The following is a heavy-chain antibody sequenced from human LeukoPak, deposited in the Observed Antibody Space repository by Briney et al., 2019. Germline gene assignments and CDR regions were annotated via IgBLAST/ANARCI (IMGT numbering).Heavy chain of an antibody. Sequence: QTGGSLRLSCAASGFTFSSYAMHWVRQAPGKGLDYVSAISSNGGSTYYANSVKGRFTISRDNSKNTLYLQMGSLRAEDMAVYYCARGVYCGGDCFDPWGQGTLVTVSS. D-gene: IGHD2-21*01. CDR3: ARGVYCGGDCFDP. J-gene: IGHJ5*02. CDR1: GFTFSSYA. V-gene: IGHV3-64*01. CDR2: ISSNGGST.